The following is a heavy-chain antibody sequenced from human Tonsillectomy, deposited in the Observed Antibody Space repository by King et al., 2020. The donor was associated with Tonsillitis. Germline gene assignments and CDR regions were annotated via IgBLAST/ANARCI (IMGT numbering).Heavy chain of an antibody. CDR3: ARPYYDSSGYYYVSFDY. J-gene: IGHJ4*02. V-gene: IGHV4-34*01. CDR1: GGSFSGYY. Sequence: VQLQQWGAGLLKPSETLSLTCAVYGGSFSGYYWSWICQPPGKGLEWIGEINHSGSTNYNPSLKSRVTISVDTSKNQFSLKLSSVTAADTAVYYCARPYYDSSGYYYVSFDYWGQGTLVTVSS. CDR2: INHSGST. D-gene: IGHD3-22*01.